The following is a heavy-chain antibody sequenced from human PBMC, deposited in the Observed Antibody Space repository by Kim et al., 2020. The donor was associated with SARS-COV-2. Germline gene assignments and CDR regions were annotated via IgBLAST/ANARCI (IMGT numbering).Heavy chain of an antibody. D-gene: IGHD3-3*01. CDR1: GFTFNTYS. Sequence: GGSLRLSCAASGFTFNTYSMNWVRQAPGKGLEWVSYISNSSSTIYYADSVKGRFTISRDNAKNSLYLQMNSLRAEDTALYYCARGRDYRSGYYVKYWGKGTLVTVSS. J-gene: IGHJ4*02. CDR3: ARGRDYRSGYYVKY. CDR2: ISNSSSTI. V-gene: IGHV3-48*04.